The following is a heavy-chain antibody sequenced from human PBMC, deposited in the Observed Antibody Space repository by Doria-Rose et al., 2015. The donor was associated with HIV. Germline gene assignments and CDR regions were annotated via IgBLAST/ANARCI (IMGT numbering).Heavy chain of an antibody. D-gene: IGHD6-13*01. CDR3: ARIKSSRWYHKYYFDF. Sequence: QVTLKESGPVLVKPTETLTLTCTASGVSLSSPGMGVSWIRQPPGKALEWLANIFSDDERFYKTSLKSRLAISRGTSKSQVVLTMTDMDPVDTATYYCARIKSSRWYHKYYFDFWGQGTLVIVSA. J-gene: IGHJ4*02. V-gene: IGHV2-26*01. CDR2: IFSDDER. CDR1: GVSLSSPGMG.